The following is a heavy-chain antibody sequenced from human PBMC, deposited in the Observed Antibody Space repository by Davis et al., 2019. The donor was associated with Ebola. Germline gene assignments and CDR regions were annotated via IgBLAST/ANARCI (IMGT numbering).Heavy chain of an antibody. D-gene: IGHD2-2*02. J-gene: IGHJ4*02. Sequence: SETLSLTCTVSGGSMSSYYWSWIRQPPGKGLEWIGYIYYRGSTNYNPSLKSRVTISVDTSKNQFSLKLSSVTAADTAVYYCASSLAVVVPAAIDYWGQGTLVTVSS. V-gene: IGHV4-59*01. CDR3: ASSLAVVVPAAIDY. CDR1: GGSMSSYY. CDR2: IYYRGST.